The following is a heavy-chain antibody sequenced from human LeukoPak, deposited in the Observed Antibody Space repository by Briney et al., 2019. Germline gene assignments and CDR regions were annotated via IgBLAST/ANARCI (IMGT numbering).Heavy chain of an antibody. J-gene: IGHJ3*02. Sequence: SETLSLTCTVSGGSISSYHWSWIRQPPGKGLEWIGYIYYSGTTNYNPSLKSRVAILLDTSKNQFSLKLGSVTAADTAVYYCARHLSVTTLYDAFDIWGQGTMVTVSS. V-gene: IGHV4-59*08. D-gene: IGHD4-17*01. CDR2: IYYSGTT. CDR1: GGSISSYH. CDR3: ARHLSVTTLYDAFDI.